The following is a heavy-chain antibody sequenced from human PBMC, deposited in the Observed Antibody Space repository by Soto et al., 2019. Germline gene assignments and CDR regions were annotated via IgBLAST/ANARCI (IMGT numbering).Heavy chain of an antibody. Sequence: QVQLVESGGGVVQPGRSLRLSCAASGFTFSSYGMHWVRQAPGKGLEWVAVISYGGSNKYYADSVKGRFTISRDNSKNTLYLQMNSLRAEDTAVYYCAKEGGYDYGYFQHWGQGTLVTVSS. D-gene: IGHD5-12*01. CDR3: AKEGGYDYGYFQH. CDR2: ISYGGSNK. CDR1: GFTFSSYG. J-gene: IGHJ1*01. V-gene: IGHV3-30*18.